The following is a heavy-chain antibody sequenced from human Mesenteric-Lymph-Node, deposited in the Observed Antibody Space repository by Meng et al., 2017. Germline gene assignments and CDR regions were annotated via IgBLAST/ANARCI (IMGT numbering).Heavy chain of an antibody. J-gene: IGHJ5*02. D-gene: IGHD4-17*01. CDR1: GGSISSGDYY. CDR2: IYYSGST. CDR3: ARDRKHYGERGWFDP. V-gene: IGHV4-30-4*01. Sequence: QLQESGPGLVHPSQTLSLTCTVSGGSISSGDYYWSWIRQPPGKGLEWIGYIYYSGSTYSNASLKNRVTISIDRSKNQFSLKLSSVTAADTAVYYCARDRKHYGERGWFDPWGQGTLVTVSS.